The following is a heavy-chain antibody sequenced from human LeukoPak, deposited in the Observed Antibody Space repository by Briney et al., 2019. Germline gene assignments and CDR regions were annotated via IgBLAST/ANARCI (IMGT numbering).Heavy chain of an antibody. Sequence: GGSLRLSCAASGFTFSSYAMHWVRQAPGKGLEWVAVISYDGSNKYYADSVKGRFTISRDNSKNTLYLQMNSLRAEDTAVYYCARDIGGYYYDSSVPWGQGTLVTVSS. CDR2: ISYDGSNK. V-gene: IGHV3-30-3*01. CDR1: GFTFSSYA. D-gene: IGHD3-22*01. J-gene: IGHJ5*02. CDR3: ARDIGGYYYDSSVP.